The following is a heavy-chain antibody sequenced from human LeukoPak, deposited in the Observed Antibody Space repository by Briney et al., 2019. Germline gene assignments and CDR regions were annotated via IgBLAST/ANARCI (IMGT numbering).Heavy chain of an antibody. CDR2: IYHSGST. J-gene: IGHJ4*02. D-gene: IGHD6-13*01. V-gene: IGHV4-38-2*02. Sequence: PSETLSLTCAVSGYSISSGYYWGWIRQPPGKGLEWIGSIYHSGSTYYNPSLKSRVTISVDTSKNQSSLKLSSVTAADTAVYYCARDFGAAAAPGDFDYWGQGTLVTVSS. CDR1: GYSISSGYY. CDR3: ARDFGAAAAPGDFDY.